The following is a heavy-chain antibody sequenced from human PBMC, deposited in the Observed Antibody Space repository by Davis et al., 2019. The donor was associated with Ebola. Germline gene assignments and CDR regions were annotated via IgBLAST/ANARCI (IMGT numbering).Heavy chain of an antibody. CDR1: GGPLSVYH. V-gene: IGHV4-34*01. Sequence: SETLSLTCAVSGGPLSVYHWSWIRQAPGKGLEWIGEINRSGSTHYNPSLQSRVTISMDASKQQFVLKVNSVTAADTAIYYCARGRHDFGVNLIAYWGQGTLFTVSS. CDR3: ARGRHDFGVNLIAY. CDR2: INRSGST. J-gene: IGHJ4*02. D-gene: IGHD4/OR15-4a*01.